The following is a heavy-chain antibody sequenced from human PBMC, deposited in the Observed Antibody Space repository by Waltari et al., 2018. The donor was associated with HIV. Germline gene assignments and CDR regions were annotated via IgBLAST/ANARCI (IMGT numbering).Heavy chain of an antibody. V-gene: IGHV3-23*04. CDR3: AKDDSTGSSGYYPFHY. Sequence: EVQLVESGGDLVQPGGSLRLSCAASGFTFTNYAMNWGRQAPGKGLEWVSGVSGRGGSTYYAESVKGRFTISRDNSKNTLYLQMNSLRAEDTAVYYCAKDDSTGSSGYYPFHYWGQGTLITVSS. CDR2: VSGRGGST. CDR1: GFTFTNYA. J-gene: IGHJ4*02. D-gene: IGHD3-22*01.